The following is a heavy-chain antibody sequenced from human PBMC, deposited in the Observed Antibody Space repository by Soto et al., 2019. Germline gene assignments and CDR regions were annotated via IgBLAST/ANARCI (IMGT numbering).Heavy chain of an antibody. CDR3: ARHHPGYYGFWSGSYYFDY. J-gene: IGHJ4*02. Sequence: PSETLSLTCAVYGGSFSGYYWSWIRQPPGKGLEWIGEINHSGSTNYNPSLKSRVTISVDTSKNQFSLKLSSVTAADTAVYYCARHHPGYYGFWSGSYYFDYWGQGTLVTVSS. CDR1: GGSFSGYY. CDR2: INHSGST. V-gene: IGHV4-34*01. D-gene: IGHD3-3*01.